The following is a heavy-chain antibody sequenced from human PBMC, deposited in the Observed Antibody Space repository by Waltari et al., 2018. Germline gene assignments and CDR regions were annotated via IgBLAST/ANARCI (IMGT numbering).Heavy chain of an antibody. V-gene: IGHV1-2*02. CDR3: ARDEGSSGWADY. J-gene: IGHJ4*02. Sequence: QVQLVQSGAEVKKPGASVKVSCKASGYTFTGYYMHWVRQAPGQGLEWMGWINPNSGGTNYAQKFQGRVTITADESTSTAYMELSSLRSEDTAVYYCARDEGSSGWADYWGQGTLVTVSS. D-gene: IGHD6-19*01. CDR2: INPNSGGT. CDR1: GYTFTGYY.